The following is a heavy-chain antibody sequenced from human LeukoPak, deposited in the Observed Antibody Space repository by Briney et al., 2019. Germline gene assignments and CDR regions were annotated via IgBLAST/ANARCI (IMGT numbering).Heavy chain of an antibody. V-gene: IGHV3-33*06. J-gene: IGHJ4*02. Sequence: PGKSLRLSCVASGFSFSTHGMHWVRQAPGKGQEWVAVIWHDGRSIYNEDSVKGRFTISRDTSENTVYLQMNSLRAEDTAVYYCAKGFNTLWVNYFDDWGQGTPVTVSS. CDR2: IWHDGRSI. CDR3: AKGFNTLWVNYFDD. D-gene: IGHD2-21*01. CDR1: GFSFSTHG.